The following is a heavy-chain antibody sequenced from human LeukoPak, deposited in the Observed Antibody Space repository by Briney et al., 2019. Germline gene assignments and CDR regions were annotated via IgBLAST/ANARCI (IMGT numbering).Heavy chain of an antibody. J-gene: IGHJ4*02. CDR1: GFTFSSYS. V-gene: IGHV3-21*01. D-gene: IGHD6-19*01. CDR2: ISSSSSYI. Sequence: GGSLRLSCAASGFTFSSYSMNWVRQAPGKGLEWVSSISSSSSYIYYADSVKGRFTISRDNAKNSLYLQMNSLRAEDTAVYYCARGGPSSGWSKFWGQGTLVTVSS. CDR3: ARGGPSSGWSKF.